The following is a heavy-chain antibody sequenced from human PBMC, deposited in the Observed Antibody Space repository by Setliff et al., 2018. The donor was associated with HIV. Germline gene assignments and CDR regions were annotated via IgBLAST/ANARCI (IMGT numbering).Heavy chain of an antibody. Sequence: SSETLSLTCTVSGGSISSHYWSWIRQPPGKGLEWIGSIYYSGSTNYNPSLKSRVTISVDTSKDQFSLKLSSVTAADTAVYYCARIAGYSSGWYFDYWGQGTLVTVSS. CDR2: IYYSGST. CDR3: ARIAGYSSGWYFDY. J-gene: IGHJ4*02. CDR1: GGSISSHY. D-gene: IGHD6-19*01. V-gene: IGHV4-59*11.